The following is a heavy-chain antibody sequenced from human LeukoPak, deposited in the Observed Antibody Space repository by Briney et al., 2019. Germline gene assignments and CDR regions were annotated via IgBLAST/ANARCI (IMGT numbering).Heavy chain of an antibody. Sequence: SETLSLTCTVSGDSISKYYWSWLRQPPGRGLEGIGYISYTGTTTYTPSLMTRVTITSDTPKNQFSLKLTSVTAADTAVYYCASHFGSAKNWFDPWGQGTLVTVSS. CDR3: ASHFGSAKNWFDP. V-gene: IGHV4-59*08. J-gene: IGHJ5*02. CDR1: GDSISKYY. CDR2: ISYTGTT. D-gene: IGHD3-16*01.